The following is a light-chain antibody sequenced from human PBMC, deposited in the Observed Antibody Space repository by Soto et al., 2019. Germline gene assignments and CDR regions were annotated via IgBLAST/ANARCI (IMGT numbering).Light chain of an antibody. Sequence: QAVVTQPPSVSGAPGQRVTIPCTGSSSNIGAGYDVHWYQQLPGTAPKLLIYGNSNRPSGVPDRFSGSKSGTSASLAITGHQAEDEADYYCQSYDSRLNGYVFGTGTKLTVL. CDR1: SSNIGAGYD. CDR3: QSYDSRLNGYV. J-gene: IGLJ1*01. V-gene: IGLV1-40*01. CDR2: GNS.